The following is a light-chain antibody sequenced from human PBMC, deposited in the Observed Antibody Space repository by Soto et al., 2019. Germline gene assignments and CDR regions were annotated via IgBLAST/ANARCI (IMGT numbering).Light chain of an antibody. CDR2: KTS. CDR3: LIYYAGSRI. CDR1: TGAVSAGHY. V-gene: IGLV7-43*01. J-gene: IGLJ1*01. Sequence: QTVVTQEPSLTVSPGGTVTLTCVSSTGAVSAGHYPTWFQQKPGQAPRPLIYKTSNKYSWTPARFSGSLLGGKPSLTLSGVQPEDEADYYCLIYYAGSRIFGTGTKAPS.